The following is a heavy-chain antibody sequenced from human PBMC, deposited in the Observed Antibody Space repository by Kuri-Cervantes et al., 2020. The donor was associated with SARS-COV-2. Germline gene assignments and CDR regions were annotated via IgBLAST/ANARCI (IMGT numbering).Heavy chain of an antibody. CDR3: AKDFQYYDILTGYLAGEYYCYYYMDV. V-gene: IGHV4-34*01. J-gene: IGHJ6*03. Sequence: SQTLSLTCAVYGGSFSGYYWNWIRQSPGKGLEWIGEVNHRGSTNYNPSLKSRVTISVDTSKNQFSLKLSSVTAADTAVYYCAKDFQYYDILTGYLAGEYYCYYYMDVWGKGTTVTVSS. CDR2: VNHRGST. CDR1: GGSFSGYY. D-gene: IGHD3-9*01.